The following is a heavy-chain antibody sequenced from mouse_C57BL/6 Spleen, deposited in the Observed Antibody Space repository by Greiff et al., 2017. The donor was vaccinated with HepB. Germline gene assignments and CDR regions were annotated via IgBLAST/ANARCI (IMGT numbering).Heavy chain of an antibody. CDR2: INYDGSST. J-gene: IGHJ4*01. Sequence: EVKLVESEGGLVQPGSSMKLSCTASGFTFSDYYMAWVRQVPEKGLEWVANINYDGSSTYYLDSLKSRFIISRDNAKNILYLQMSSLKSEDTATYYCARSPYGYDEGYAMDYWGQGTSVTVSS. D-gene: IGHD2-2*01. CDR3: ARSPYGYDEGYAMDY. V-gene: IGHV5-16*01. CDR1: GFTFSDYY.